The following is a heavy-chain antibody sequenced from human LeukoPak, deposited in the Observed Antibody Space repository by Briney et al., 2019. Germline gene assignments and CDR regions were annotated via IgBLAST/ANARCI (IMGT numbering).Heavy chain of an antibody. D-gene: IGHD1-26*01. CDR1: GGSISSYY. Sequence: SETLSLTCTVSGGSISSYYWSWIRQPPGKGLEWIGYIYYSGSTNYNPSLKSRVTISVDTSKNQFSLKLSSVTAADTAVYYCARGSSYSGSYRCYYYYMDVWGKGTTDSV. CDR2: IYYSGST. CDR3: ARGSSYSGSYRCYYYYMDV. J-gene: IGHJ6*03. V-gene: IGHV4-59*01.